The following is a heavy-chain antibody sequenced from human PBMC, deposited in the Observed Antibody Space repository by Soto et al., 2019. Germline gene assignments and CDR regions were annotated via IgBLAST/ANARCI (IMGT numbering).Heavy chain of an antibody. CDR3: ARFATMIVVVRGFAFDI. V-gene: IGHV4-34*01. CDR2: INHSGST. CDR1: GGSFSGYY. D-gene: IGHD3-22*01. Sequence: SETLSLTCAVYGGSFSGYYWSWIRQPPGKGLEWIGEINHSGSTNYNPSLKSRVTISVDTSKNQFSLKLSSVTAADTAVYYCARFATMIVVVRGFAFDIWGQGTMVTVSS. J-gene: IGHJ3*02.